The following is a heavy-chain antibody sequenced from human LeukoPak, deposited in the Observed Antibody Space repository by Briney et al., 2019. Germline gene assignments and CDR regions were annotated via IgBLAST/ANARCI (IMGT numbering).Heavy chain of an antibody. CDR1: GFTFSSYA. Sequence: GGSLRLSCAASGFTFSSYAMSWVRQAPGKGLEWVSAISGSGGTTYCADSVKGRFTISRDNSKNTLYLQMNSLRAEDTAVYYCATQVPSDPHFDYWGQGTLVTVSP. CDR3: ATQVPSDPHFDY. CDR2: ISGSGGTT. V-gene: IGHV3-23*01. D-gene: IGHD4/OR15-4a*01. J-gene: IGHJ4*02.